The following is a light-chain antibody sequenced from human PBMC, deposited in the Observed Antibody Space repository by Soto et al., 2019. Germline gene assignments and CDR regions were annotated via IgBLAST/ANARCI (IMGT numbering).Light chain of an antibody. CDR3: SSYTSSRTLV. Sequence: QSVLTQPASVSGSPGQSITISCTGTSSDVGGYNHVSWYQQHPGKAPKLMIYEVSNRPSGVSNRFSASKSGNTASLTISGLQAEDEADYYCSSYTSSRTLVFGGGTKLTVL. CDR2: EVS. V-gene: IGLV2-14*01. CDR1: SSDVGGYNH. J-gene: IGLJ2*01.